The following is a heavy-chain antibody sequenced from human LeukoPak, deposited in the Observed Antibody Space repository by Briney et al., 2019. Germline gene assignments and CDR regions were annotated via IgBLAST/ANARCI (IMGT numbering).Heavy chain of an antibody. J-gene: IGHJ4*02. V-gene: IGHV3-74*01. D-gene: IGHD5-18*01. CDR3: ATGSGLWSPDW. CDR2: IDNEGSIT. CDR1: AFSLTSYW. Sequence: CLRPACAPAAFSLTSYWMHCVSQAPREWLVWVSRIDNEGSITSYADSVKGRFTISRDNAKNRLYVQMNSLRVEDTAVYYCATGSGLWSPDWWGQGTLVTVSS.